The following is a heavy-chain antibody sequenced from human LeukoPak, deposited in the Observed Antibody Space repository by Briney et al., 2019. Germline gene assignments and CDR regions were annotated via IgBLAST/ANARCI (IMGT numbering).Heavy chain of an antibody. V-gene: IGHV3-48*03. CDR1: GFTFSSYE. J-gene: IGHJ5*02. CDR3: ARDCIAAAGIGGWFDP. D-gene: IGHD6-13*01. CDR2: ISSSGSTI. Sequence: GGSLRLSCAASGFTFSSYEMNWVRQAPGKGLEWVSYISSSGSTIYYADSVKGRFTISRDNAKNSLYLQMNSLRAEDTAVYYCARDCIAAAGIGGWFDPWGQGTLVTVSS.